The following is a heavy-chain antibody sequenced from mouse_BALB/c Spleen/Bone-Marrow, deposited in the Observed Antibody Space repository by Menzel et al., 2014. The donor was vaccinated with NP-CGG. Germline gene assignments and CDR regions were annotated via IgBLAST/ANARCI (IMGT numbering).Heavy chain of an antibody. CDR1: GFNIKDYY. J-gene: IGHJ4*01. D-gene: IGHD2-1*01. Sequence: EVQLQESGAELVRSGASVKLSCTASGFNIKDYYMHWVKQRPEQGLEWIGWIDPESGDTEYATKFQGKATMTADTSSNTAYLQLSSLTSEDTAVYYCNGNYYAMDYWGQGTSVTVSS. CDR2: IDPESGDT. CDR3: NGNYYAMDY. V-gene: IGHV14-4*02.